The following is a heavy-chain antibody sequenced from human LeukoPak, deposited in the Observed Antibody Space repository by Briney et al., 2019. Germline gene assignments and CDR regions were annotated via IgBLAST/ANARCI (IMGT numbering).Heavy chain of an antibody. D-gene: IGHD6-13*01. J-gene: IGHJ6*02. Sequence: GGSLRLSCAASGFTFSSYGMHWVRQAPGKGLEWVAVIWYDGSNKYYADSVKGRFTISRDNSKNTLYLQMNSLRAEDTAVYYCARGEGIAAYTMDVWGQGTTVTVSS. V-gene: IGHV3-33*01. CDR2: IWYDGSNK. CDR3: ARGEGIAAYTMDV. CDR1: GFTFSSYG.